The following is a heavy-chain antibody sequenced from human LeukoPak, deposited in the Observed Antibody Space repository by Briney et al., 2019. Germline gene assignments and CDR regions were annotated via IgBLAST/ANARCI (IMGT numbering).Heavy chain of an antibody. J-gene: IGHJ4*02. CDR3: ARGVVGASSHSDY. D-gene: IGHD1-26*01. CDR1: GYTFTSYG. Sequence: ASVKVSCKASGYTFTSYGISWVRQATGQGLEWMGWMNPNSGNTGYAQRFQGRVTITRNTSISTAYMELSSLRSEDTAVYYCARGVVGASSHSDYWGQGTLVTVSS. V-gene: IGHV1-8*03. CDR2: MNPNSGNT.